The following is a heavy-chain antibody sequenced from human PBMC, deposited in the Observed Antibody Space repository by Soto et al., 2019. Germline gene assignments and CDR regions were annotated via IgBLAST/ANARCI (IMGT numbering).Heavy chain of an antibody. D-gene: IGHD2-21*02. V-gene: IGHV4-59*01. Sequence: ETLSLTCTVSGASMSSNYWSWIRQSPGKGLEWIGFVYYGGTKYTPSFESRVTMSVDTHKKQFSLELSSVTAADTVVYYCVSYRGVFYSDPWRQGALVT. CDR1: GASMSSNY. CDR3: VSYRGVFYSDP. J-gene: IGHJ5*02. CDR2: VYYGGT.